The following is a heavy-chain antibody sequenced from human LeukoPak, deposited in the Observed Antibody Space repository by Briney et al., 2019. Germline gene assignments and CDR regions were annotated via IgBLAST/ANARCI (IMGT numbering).Heavy chain of an antibody. CDR1: GFTFSNYA. J-gene: IGHJ4*02. CDR2: IKSKTDGGTT. D-gene: IGHD6-19*01. CDR3: IMVYSSGWFVNY. V-gene: IGHV3-15*01. Sequence: PGGSLRLSCAASGFTFSNYAMNWVRQAPGKGLEWVGRIKSKTDGGTTDYAAPVKGRFTISRDDSKNTLYLQMNSLKTEDTAVYYCIMVYSSGWFVNYWGQGTLVIVSS.